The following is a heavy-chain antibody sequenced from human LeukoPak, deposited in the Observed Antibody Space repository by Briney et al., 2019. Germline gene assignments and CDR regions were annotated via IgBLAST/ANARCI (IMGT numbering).Heavy chain of an antibody. CDR2: ISSSGSTI. J-gene: IGHJ4*02. CDR3: AREMWRGFVDY. V-gene: IGHV3-11*01. Sequence: GGSLRLSCAASGFTFSDYYMSWIRQAPGKGLEWVSCISSSGSTIYYADSVKGRFTISRDNAKNSLYLQMNSLRAEDTAVCYCAREMWRGFVDYWGQGTLVTVSS. CDR1: GFTFSDYY. D-gene: IGHD3-3*01.